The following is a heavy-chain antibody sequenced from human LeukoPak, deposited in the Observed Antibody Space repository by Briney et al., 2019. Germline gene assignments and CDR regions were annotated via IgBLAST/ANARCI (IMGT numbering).Heavy chain of an antibody. CDR1: GFTVNTHA. CDR3: AKDRPNFYETSGSYYKIKGDF. D-gene: IGHD3-10*01. Sequence: PGGSLRLSCEASGFTVNTHAMSWVRQAPGKGLEWVASITSSGRTPYYTDSVKGRFTISRDNSKNTLYLQMNSLRGEDTAVYYCAKDRPNFYETSGSYYKIKGDFWGQGSLVTVSS. CDR2: ITSSGRTP. V-gene: IGHV3-23*01. J-gene: IGHJ4*02.